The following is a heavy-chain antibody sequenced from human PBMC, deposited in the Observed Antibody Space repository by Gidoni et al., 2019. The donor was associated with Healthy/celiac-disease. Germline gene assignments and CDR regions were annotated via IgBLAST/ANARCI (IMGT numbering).Heavy chain of an antibody. CDR2: ISGSGGST. CDR1: GFTFSSYA. V-gene: IGHV3-23*04. J-gene: IGHJ6*02. CDR3: ATNVLGYCSGGSCYEYYYYGMDV. D-gene: IGHD2-15*01. Sequence: EVQLVESGGGLVQPGGSLRLSCAASGFTFSSYAMSWVRQAPGKGLEWVSAISGSGGSTYYADSVKGRFTISRDNSKNTLYLQMNSLRAEDTAVYYCATNVLGYCSGGSCYEYYYYGMDVWGQGTTVTVSS.